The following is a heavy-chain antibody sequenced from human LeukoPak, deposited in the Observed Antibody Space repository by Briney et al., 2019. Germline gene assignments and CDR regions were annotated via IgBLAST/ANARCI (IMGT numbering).Heavy chain of an antibody. CDR1: GGSFSGYY. D-gene: IGHD3-22*01. Sequence: SETLSLTCAVYGGSFSGYYWSWIRQPPGKGLEWIGEINHSGSTNYNPSLKSRVTISVDTSKNQFSLKLSSVTAADTAVYYCARVMYYYDSSGYSPYYYYYMDVWGKGTTVTISS. V-gene: IGHV4-34*01. CDR3: ARVMYYYDSSGYSPYYYYYMDV. J-gene: IGHJ6*03. CDR2: INHSGST.